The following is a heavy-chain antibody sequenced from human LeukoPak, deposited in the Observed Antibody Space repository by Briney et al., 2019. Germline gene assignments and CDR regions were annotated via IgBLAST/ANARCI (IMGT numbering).Heavy chain of an antibody. V-gene: IGHV3-7*01. J-gene: IGHJ3*02. CDR3: ARVWFRSGYSYHDGFDI. D-gene: IGHD3-3*01. Sequence: GGSLRLSCVASGFTFSAYWMSWVRQAPGKGLEWVANIKQDGSEKYYVDSVKGRFTSSRDNAKNSLYLQMNSLRAADTAVYYCARVWFRSGYSYHDGFDIWGQGTMVTVSS. CDR1: GFTFSAYW. CDR2: IKQDGSEK.